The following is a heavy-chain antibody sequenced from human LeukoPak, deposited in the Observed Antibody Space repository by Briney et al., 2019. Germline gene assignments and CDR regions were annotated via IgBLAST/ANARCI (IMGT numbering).Heavy chain of an antibody. J-gene: IGHJ4*02. CDR2: INHSGST. CDR3: ARGRRRSSGWSFDY. V-gene: IGHV4-34*01. CDR1: CGSFSGYY. D-gene: IGHD6-19*01. Sequence: PSETLSLTCAVYCGSFSGYYWSWIRQPPGKGLEWIGEINHSGSTNYNPSLKSRVTISGDTSKNQFSLNLSSVTAADTAVYYCARGRRRSSGWSFDYWGQGTLVTVSS.